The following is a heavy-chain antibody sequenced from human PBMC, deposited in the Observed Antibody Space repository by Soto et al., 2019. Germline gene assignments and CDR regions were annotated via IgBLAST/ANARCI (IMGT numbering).Heavy chain of an antibody. J-gene: IGHJ4*02. CDR2: ISSSNSTI. D-gene: IGHD3-22*01. CDR1: GFTFSSYS. CDR3: ARDRGRPYDSSGYYFYFDY. V-gene: IGHV3-48*02. Sequence: GGSLRLSCAASGFTFSSYSMNWVRRAPGKGLEWVSYISSSNSTIYYADSVKGRFTISRDNAKNSLYLQMNSLRDEDTAVYYCARDRGRPYDSSGYYFYFDYWGQGTQFTVSS.